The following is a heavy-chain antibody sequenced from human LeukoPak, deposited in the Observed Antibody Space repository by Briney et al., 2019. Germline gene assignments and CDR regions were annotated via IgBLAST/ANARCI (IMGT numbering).Heavy chain of an antibody. D-gene: IGHD6-13*01. CDR3: ARTYSSSWYDS. J-gene: IGHJ5*01. V-gene: IGHV3-48*02. CDR2: ISSSSSI. CDR1: GFTFSRSN. Sequence: PGGSLRLSCATSGFTFSRSNMNWVRQAPGKGLEWISHISSSSSIYYADSVKGRFTISRDNAKSSLYLQMNSLRDEDTAVYYCARTYSSSWYDSWGQGTLVTVSS.